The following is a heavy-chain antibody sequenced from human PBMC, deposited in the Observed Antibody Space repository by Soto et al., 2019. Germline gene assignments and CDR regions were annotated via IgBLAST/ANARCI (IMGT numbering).Heavy chain of an antibody. CDR1: GGTFSSYA. J-gene: IGHJ6*03. CDR2: IIPNFGTA. D-gene: IGHD3-3*01. V-gene: IGHV1-69*13. CDR3: ARGRRLRFLEWLPGGDYYYYMDV. Sequence: SVKVSCKASGGTFSSYAISWVRQAPGQGLEWMGGIIPNFGTANYAQKFQGRVTMTANESTSTAYMELSSLRSEDTAVYYCARGRRLRFLEWLPGGDYYYYMDVWGKGTTVTVSS.